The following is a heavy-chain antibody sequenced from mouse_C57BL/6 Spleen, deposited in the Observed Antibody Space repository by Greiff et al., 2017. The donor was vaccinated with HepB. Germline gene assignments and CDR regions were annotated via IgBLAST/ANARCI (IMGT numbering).Heavy chain of an antibody. D-gene: IGHD1-1*01. CDR3: AREDYGSSRFAY. Sequence: EVQLQQSGPELVKPGASVKISCKASGYTFTDYYMNWVKQSHGKSLEWIGDINPNNGGTSYNQKFKGKATLTVDKSSSTAYMELRSLTSEDSAVYYCAREDYGSSRFAYWGQGTLVTVSA. CDR2: INPNNGGT. CDR1: GYTFTDYY. V-gene: IGHV1-26*01. J-gene: IGHJ3*01.